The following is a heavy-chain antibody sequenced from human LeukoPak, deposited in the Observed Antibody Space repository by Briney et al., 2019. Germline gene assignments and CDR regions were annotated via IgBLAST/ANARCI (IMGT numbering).Heavy chain of an antibody. CDR3: ARELHSYNN. D-gene: IGHD5-18*01. CDR2: ISSSGSTM. Sequence: GGSLRLSCAASGFTFSSYEMNWVRQAPGKGLEWVSYISSSGSTMYYADSVKGRFTISRDNAKNSLYLQMNSLRAEDTAVYYCARELHSYNNWGQGTLVTVSS. CDR1: GFTFSSYE. V-gene: IGHV3-48*03. J-gene: IGHJ4*02.